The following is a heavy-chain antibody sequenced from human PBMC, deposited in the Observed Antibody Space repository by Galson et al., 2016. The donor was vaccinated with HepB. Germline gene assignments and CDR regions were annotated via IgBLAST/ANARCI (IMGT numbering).Heavy chain of an antibody. CDR2: ISISSNFI. D-gene: IGHD3-3*01. CDR3: AKDSILDD. J-gene: IGHJ4*02. CDR1: GFTFSHYT. V-gene: IGHV3-21*01. Sequence: SLRLSCAASGFTFSHYTMNWVRQPPGKGLEWVSSISISSNFIHYADSVKGRFTISRDNAKNSLSLQMSSLRAEDTAIYYCAKDSILDDWGQGILVTVSS.